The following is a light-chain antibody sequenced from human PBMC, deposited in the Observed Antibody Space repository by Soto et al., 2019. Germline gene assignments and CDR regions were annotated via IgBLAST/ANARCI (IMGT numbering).Light chain of an antibody. CDR1: QSRLHSNGYNY. CDR2: LGS. CDR3: MQALQTSPT. V-gene: IGKV2-28*01. Sequence: DTVMTQSPLSLPVTPGEPASISSRSSQSRLHSNGYNYLDWYLQKTGQSPQLXIYLGSNRASGVPDRFSGSGSGTDFKLKISRVEAEDVGVYYCMQALQTSPTFGQGTRLEIK. J-gene: IGKJ5*01.